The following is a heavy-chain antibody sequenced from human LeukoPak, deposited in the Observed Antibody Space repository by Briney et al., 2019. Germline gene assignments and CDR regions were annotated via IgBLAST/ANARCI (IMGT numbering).Heavy chain of an antibody. CDR3: ARLGWSRTAFDY. V-gene: IGHV4-38-2*01. CDR2: IYHSGST. J-gene: IGHJ4*02. Sequence: PSETLSLTCAVSGYSISSGYYWGWIRQPPGKGLEWIGSIYHSGSTYYNPSLKSRVTISVETSKNQFSLTLSSVTAADTAVYYCARLGWSRTAFDYWGQGTLVTVSS. D-gene: IGHD2-15*01. CDR1: GYSISSGYY.